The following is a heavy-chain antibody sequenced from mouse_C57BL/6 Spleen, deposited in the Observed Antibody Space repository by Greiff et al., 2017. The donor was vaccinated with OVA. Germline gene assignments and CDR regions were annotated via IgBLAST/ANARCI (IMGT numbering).Heavy chain of an antibody. D-gene: IGHD1-1*01. Sequence: VQLQQSGAELVRPGASVTLSCKASGYTFTDSEMHWVKQTPVHGLEWIGAIDPETGGTAYNQKFKGKATLTADKSSSTAYLELRSLTDEDSAVYYGTRTATVVEYYGDWGQGITVTVST. V-gene: IGHV1-15*01. CDR1: GYTFTDSE. CDR3: TRTATVVEYYGD. J-gene: IGHJ2*01. CDR2: IDPETGGT.